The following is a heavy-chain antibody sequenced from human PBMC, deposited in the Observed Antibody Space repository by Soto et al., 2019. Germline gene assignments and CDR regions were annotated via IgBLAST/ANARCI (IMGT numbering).Heavy chain of an antibody. CDR1: GGTFSSYA. CDR2: IIPIFGTA. J-gene: IGHJ3*02. D-gene: IGHD2-21*02. V-gene: IGHV1-69*13. CDR3: ARVKVVVTAIPNAFDI. Sequence: SVKVSCKASGGTFSSYAISWVRQTPGQGLEWMGGIIPIFGTANYAQKFQGRVTITADESTSTAYMELSSLRSEDTAVYYCARVKVVVTAIPNAFDIWGQGTMVTVS.